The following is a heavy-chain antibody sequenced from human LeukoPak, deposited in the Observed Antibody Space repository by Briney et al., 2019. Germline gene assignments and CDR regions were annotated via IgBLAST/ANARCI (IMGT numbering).Heavy chain of an antibody. J-gene: IGHJ4*02. CDR2: ISGSGDDT. CDR1: GFTFNNYG. D-gene: IGHD3-22*01. Sequence: QPGGSLRLSCAASGFTFNNYGMSWVRQAPGKGLEWVSGISGSGDDTYYADSVKGRFTISRDNSKNTLYLYMKSLRADDTAVYYCARSYDSSGYYYEGGAFDYWGQGTLVTVSS. CDR3: ARSYDSSGYYYEGGAFDY. V-gene: IGHV3-23*01.